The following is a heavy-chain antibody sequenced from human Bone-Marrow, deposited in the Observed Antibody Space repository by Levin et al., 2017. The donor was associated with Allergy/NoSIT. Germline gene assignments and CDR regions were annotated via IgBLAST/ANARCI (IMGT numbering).Heavy chain of an antibody. CDR2: IRNQAYGGTT. J-gene: IGHJ4*02. Sequence: GESLKISCTAYGFRFGDYAMSWVRQAPGKGLEWVGFIRNQAYGGTTEYAASVRGRFTISRDDSKSIAYVQMNNLKTEDTAVYYCTRGCGGDCLVLDYWGQGILVTVSS. CDR3: TRGCGGDCLVLDY. CDR1: GFRFGDYA. V-gene: IGHV3-49*04. D-gene: IGHD2-21*02.